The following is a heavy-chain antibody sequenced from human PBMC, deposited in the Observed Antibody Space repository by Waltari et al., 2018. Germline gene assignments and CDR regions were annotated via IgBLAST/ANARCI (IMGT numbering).Heavy chain of an antibody. V-gene: IGHV1-69*01. Sequence: SVKVSCKASGGTFSSYAISWVRQAPGQGLEWMGGIIPIFGTASYAQKFQGRVTITADESTSTAYMELSSLRSEDTAVYYCARGLLAYCGGDCYSGYYYYGMDVWGQGTTVTVSS. CDR1: GGTFSSYA. D-gene: IGHD2-21*02. J-gene: IGHJ6*02. CDR2: IIPIFGTA. CDR3: ARGLLAYCGGDCYSGYYYYGMDV.